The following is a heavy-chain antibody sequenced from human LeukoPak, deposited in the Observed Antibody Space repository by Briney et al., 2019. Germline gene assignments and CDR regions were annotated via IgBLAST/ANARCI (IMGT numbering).Heavy chain of an antibody. V-gene: IGHV4-39*01. CDR2: IYYSGST. J-gene: IGHJ4*02. Sequence: PSETLSLTCTVSGGSISSSSYYWGWIRQPPGKGLEWIGSIYYSGSTYYNPSLKSRVTISVDTSKNQFSLKLSSVTAADTAVYYCARRETYYYGSGSYYNDYWGQGTLVTVSS. CDR1: GGSISSSSYY. CDR3: ARRETYYYGSGSYYNDY. D-gene: IGHD3-10*01.